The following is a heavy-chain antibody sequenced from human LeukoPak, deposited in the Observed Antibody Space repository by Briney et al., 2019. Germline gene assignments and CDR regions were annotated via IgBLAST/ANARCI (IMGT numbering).Heavy chain of an antibody. D-gene: IGHD2-15*01. V-gene: IGHV3-48*02. J-gene: IGHJ4*02. CDR2: ISSSSSSSM. Sequence: AGGSLRLSCAASGFTFSRFGMNWVRQAPGKGLEWVSYISSSSSSSMYYADSVKGRFTISRDNAKNSLYPQMNSLRDEDTAVYYCAQKGGADYWGQGTLVTVSS. CDR3: AQKGGADY. CDR1: GFTFSRFG.